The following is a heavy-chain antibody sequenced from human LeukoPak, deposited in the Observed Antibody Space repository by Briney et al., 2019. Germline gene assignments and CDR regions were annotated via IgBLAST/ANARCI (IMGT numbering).Heavy chain of an antibody. CDR1: GDSISSYY. D-gene: IGHD3-22*01. V-gene: IGHV4-59*12. CDR2: ISNTGST. J-gene: IGHJ4*02. Sequence: SETLSLICTVSGDSISSYYWSWIRQPPGEGLEWIGYISNTGSTNYNPSLKSRVTMSVDTSKNQFSLKLSSVTAADTAVYYCARGTYYYDSSGYRGFDYWGQGTLVTVSS. CDR3: ARGTYYYDSSGYRGFDY.